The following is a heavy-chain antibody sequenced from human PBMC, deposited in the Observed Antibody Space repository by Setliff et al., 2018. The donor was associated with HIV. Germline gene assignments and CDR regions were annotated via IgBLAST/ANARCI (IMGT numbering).Heavy chain of an antibody. CDR2: ISASNDNT. D-gene: IGHD3-3*01. CDR3: AKDQDGLQFLEWLQPTFDI. V-gene: IGHV1-18*01. CDR1: GNIFTTYG. J-gene: IGHJ3*02. Sequence: ASVKVFCKASGNIFTTYGISWVRQAPGQGLEWMGWISASNDNTNYAQKFQGRVTMTTDTSTNTAYMELRSLRSDDTAVYYCAKDQDGLQFLEWLQPTFDIWGQGTMVTVS.